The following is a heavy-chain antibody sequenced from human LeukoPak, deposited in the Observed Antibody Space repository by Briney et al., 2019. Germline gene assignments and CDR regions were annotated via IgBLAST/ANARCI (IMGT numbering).Heavy chain of an antibody. Sequence: LRLSCAASGFTLSDHYMDWVRQAPGKGLECIGSISHTGSTYYNPSLKSRVTISVDSSKNQFSLKLSSVTAADTAVYYCAREGYFYGMDVWGQGTTVTVSS. J-gene: IGHJ6*02. CDR3: AREGYFYGMDV. D-gene: IGHD2/OR15-2a*01. CDR1: GFTLSDHY. V-gene: IGHV4-30-2*01. CDR2: ISHTGST.